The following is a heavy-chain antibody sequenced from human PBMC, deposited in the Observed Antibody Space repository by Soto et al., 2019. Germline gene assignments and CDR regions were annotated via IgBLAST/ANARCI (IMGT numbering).Heavy chain of an antibody. J-gene: IGHJ5*02. CDR2: IYYSGST. D-gene: IGHD3-10*01. CDR3: ASLSITMVRGVIITAWFDP. Sequence: SETLSLTCTVSGDSISSGANYWSWIRQPPGKGLEWIGYIYYSGSTYYNPTLKSRVTISVDRSKNLFSLKLSSVTAADTAVYYCASLSITMVRGVIITAWFDPWGQGTLVTVSS. CDR1: GDSISSGANY. V-gene: IGHV4-30-4*01.